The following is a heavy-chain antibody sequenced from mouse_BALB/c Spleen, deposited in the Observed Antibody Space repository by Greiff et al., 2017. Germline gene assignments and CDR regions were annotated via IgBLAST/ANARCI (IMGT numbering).Heavy chain of an antibody. Sequence: EVQVVESGGDLVKPGGSLKLSCAASGFTFSSYGMSWVRQTPDKRLEWVATISSGGSYTYYPDSVKGRFTISRDNAKNTLYLQMSSLKSEDTAMYYWARDGLGAYWGQGTLVTVSA. J-gene: IGHJ3*01. V-gene: IGHV5-6*01. CDR1: GFTFSSYG. CDR3: ARDGLGAY. CDR2: ISSGGSYT. D-gene: IGHD2-2*01.